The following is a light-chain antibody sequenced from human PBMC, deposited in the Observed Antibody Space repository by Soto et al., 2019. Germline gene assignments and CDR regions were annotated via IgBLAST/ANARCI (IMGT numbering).Light chain of an antibody. CDR1: SSDVGGYNY. CDR3: CSYVGRYTVV. CDR2: DVS. J-gene: IGLJ2*01. V-gene: IGLV2-11*01. Sequence: QSALTQPRSVSGSPGQSVTISCTGTSSDVGGYNYVSWYQQYPGKAPKLMIYDVSKRPPGVPDRFSGSKSGNTASLTISGLQAEDEADYHCCSYVGRYTVVFGGGTKVTVL.